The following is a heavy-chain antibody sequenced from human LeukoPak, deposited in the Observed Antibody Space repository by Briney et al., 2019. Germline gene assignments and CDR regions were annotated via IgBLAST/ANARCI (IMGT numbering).Heavy chain of an antibody. CDR2: ISSSSSYI. CDR3: ARGNGNYRYYFDY. J-gene: IGHJ4*02. D-gene: IGHD1-7*01. Sequence: GGSLRLSCAASGFTFSSYSMNWVRQAPGKGLEWVSSISSSSSYIYYADSVKGRFTISRDNAKNSLYLQMNSLRVEDTAVYYCARGNGNYRYYFDYWGQGTLVTVSS. CDR1: GFTFSSYS. V-gene: IGHV3-21*01.